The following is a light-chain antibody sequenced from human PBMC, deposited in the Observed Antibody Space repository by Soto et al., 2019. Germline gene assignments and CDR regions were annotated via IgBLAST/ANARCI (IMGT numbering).Light chain of an antibody. J-gene: IGKJ1*01. CDR1: QSVSSN. CDR3: QLYNNWPPWT. Sequence: EIVMTQSPATLSVSPGERATLSCRASQSVSSNLAWYQQKPGQAPRLLIYGASTRATGIPARFSGSGSGTEFTLTISSLQYEDFAVYYCQLYNNWPPWTFGQGTKLEIK. CDR2: GAS. V-gene: IGKV3-15*01.